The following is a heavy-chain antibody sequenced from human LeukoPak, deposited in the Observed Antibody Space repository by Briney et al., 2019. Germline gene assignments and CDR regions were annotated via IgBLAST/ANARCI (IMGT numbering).Heavy chain of an antibody. CDR2: INTDGSTT. CDR1: GFSFSDFW. J-gene: IGHJ5*02. Sequence: PGGSLRLSCAASGFSFSDFWMHWVRQAPGKGLVWVSRINTDGSTTTYADSVKGRFTISRDNAKNTMHLQMNSLRVDDTAVYYCARASAAGDFDPWGQGTLVTVSS. D-gene: IGHD6-13*01. V-gene: IGHV3-74*01. CDR3: ARASAAGDFDP.